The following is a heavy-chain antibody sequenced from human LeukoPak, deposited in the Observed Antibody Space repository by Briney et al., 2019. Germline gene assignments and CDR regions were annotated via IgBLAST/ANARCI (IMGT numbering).Heavy chain of an antibody. Sequence: RGSLRLSCVGSGFTFRSNGMTWIRQVPGKGLQWVSAILGSGGATYYSDSVRGRFTLSRENSKHTVLLQMNSLRVEDTAICYCVKGGVTQVRGLIINGEFEYWGQGTLVTVSS. CDR1: GFTFRSNG. J-gene: IGHJ4*02. CDR3: VKGGVTQVRGLIINGEFEY. D-gene: IGHD3-10*01. CDR2: ILGSGGAT. V-gene: IGHV3-23*01.